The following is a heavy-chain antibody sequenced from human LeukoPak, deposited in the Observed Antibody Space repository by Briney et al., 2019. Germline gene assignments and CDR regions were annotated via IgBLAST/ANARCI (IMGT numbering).Heavy chain of an antibody. CDR1: SGSIRFSSYY. CDR3: AKHYMGSSYNRALDY. D-gene: IGHD3-10*01. Sequence: SETLSLTCTVSSGSIRFSSYYWSWIRQPPGKGLEWIGSIYYSGYTYYNPSLESRVTISVDTSKNQFSLKLSSVTAADTAIYYCAKHYMGSSYNRALDYWGQGTLVTVSS. J-gene: IGHJ4*02. CDR2: IYYSGYT. V-gene: IGHV4-39*01.